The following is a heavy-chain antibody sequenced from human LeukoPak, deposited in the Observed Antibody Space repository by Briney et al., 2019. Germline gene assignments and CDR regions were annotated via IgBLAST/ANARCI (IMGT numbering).Heavy chain of an antibody. D-gene: IGHD3-3*02. CDR1: GFTFSSYA. CDR2: ISYDGSNK. Sequence: GGSLRLSCAASGFTFSSYAMHWVRQAPGKGLEWVAVISYDGSNKYYADSVKGRFTISRDNSKNTLYLQMNSLRAEDTAVYYCAREEHFPGEHLDYWGQGTLVTVSS. V-gene: IGHV3-30-3*01. CDR3: AREEHFPGEHLDY. J-gene: IGHJ4*02.